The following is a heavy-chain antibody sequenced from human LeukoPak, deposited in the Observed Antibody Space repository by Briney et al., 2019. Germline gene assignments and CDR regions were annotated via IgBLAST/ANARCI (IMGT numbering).Heavy chain of an antibody. J-gene: IGHJ6*02. D-gene: IGHD3-10*01. CDR1: GFTFSSYV. CDR2: ISGSGITT. Sequence: GGSLRLSCAASGFTFSSYVMGWVRQAPGKGLEWVSAISGSGITTYYADAVKGRFTISRDNSRNTLYLQMHSLGAEDTAVYYCANTAVRGVASMDVWGQGTTVTVS. V-gene: IGHV3-23*01. CDR3: ANTAVRGVASMDV.